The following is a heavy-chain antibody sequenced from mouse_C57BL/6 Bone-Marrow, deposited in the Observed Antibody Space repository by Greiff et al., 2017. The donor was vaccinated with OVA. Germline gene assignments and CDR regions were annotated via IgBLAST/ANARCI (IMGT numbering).Heavy chain of an antibody. CDR1: GYTFTSYG. D-gene: IGHD1-1*01. Sequence: QVQLQQSGAELARPGASVKLSCKASGYTFTSYGISWVKQRTGQGLEWIGEIYPRSGNTYYNEKFKGKATLTADKSSSTAYMELRSLTSEDSAVYFCASTVVAPYYFDYWGQGTTRTVSS. CDR2: IYPRSGNT. J-gene: IGHJ2*01. CDR3: ASTVVAPYYFDY. V-gene: IGHV1-81*01.